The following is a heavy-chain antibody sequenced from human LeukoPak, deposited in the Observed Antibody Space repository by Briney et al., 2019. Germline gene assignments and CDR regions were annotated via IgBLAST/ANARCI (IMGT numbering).Heavy chain of an antibody. V-gene: IGHV3-23*01. D-gene: IGHD2-15*01. CDR3: AKDVQGRAAGGPAYY. J-gene: IGHJ4*02. Sequence: GGSLRLSCAASEFTFDNYAMSWVRQAPGKGLEWVSVISGSGYYSYYADSVKGRFTVSRDNSKTTLYLQMNSLRADDTAVYYCAKDVQGRAAGGPAYYWGQGTLVTVSS. CDR1: EFTFDNYA. CDR2: ISGSGYYS.